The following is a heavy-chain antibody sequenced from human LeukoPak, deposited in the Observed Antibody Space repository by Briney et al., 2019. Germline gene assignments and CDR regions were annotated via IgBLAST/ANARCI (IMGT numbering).Heavy chain of an antibody. Sequence: GGSLRLSCAASGFTFSDYHMSWIRQAPGKGLEWVSYISSSGSTIYYADSVKGRFTISRDNAKNSLYLQMNSLRAEDTAVYYCARNSYGYYPYYYGMDVWGQGTTVTVSS. D-gene: IGHD5-18*01. V-gene: IGHV3-11*01. CDR1: GFTFSDYH. CDR2: ISSSGSTI. J-gene: IGHJ6*02. CDR3: ARNSYGYYPYYYGMDV.